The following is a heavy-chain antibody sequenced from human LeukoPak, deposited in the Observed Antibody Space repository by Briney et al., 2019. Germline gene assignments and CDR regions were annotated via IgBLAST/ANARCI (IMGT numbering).Heavy chain of an antibody. D-gene: IGHD5/OR15-5a*01. CDR1: GGSVSSGSYY. CDR3: ARCVSEPSSYYYYYYGMDV. Sequence: SETLSLTCTVSGGSVSSGSYYWSWIRQPPGEGLEWIGYIYYSGSTNYNPSLKSRVTISVDTSKNQFSLKLSSVTAADTAVYYCARCVSEPSSYYYYYYGMDVWGKGTRSPSPQ. V-gene: IGHV4-61*01. J-gene: IGHJ6*04. CDR2: IYYSGST.